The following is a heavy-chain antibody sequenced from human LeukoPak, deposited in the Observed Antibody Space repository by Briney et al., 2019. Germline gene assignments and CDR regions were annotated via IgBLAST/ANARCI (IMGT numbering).Heavy chain of an antibody. CDR2: IYTSGST. Sequence: SETLSLTCTVSGGSISNYYWNWIRQPAGKGLEWIGRIYTSGSTNYNPSLKSRVTMSVDTSKNVISLKLSSVTAADTAVYYCASGLQFRILDYWGQGTLVTVSS. V-gene: IGHV4-4*07. D-gene: IGHD5-24*01. CDR3: ASGLQFRILDY. CDR1: GGSISNYY. J-gene: IGHJ4*02.